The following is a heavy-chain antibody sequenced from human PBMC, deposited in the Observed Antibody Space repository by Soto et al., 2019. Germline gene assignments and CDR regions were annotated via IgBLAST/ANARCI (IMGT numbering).Heavy chain of an antibody. D-gene: IGHD3-10*01. CDR2: ISGFDGQT. CDR3: ARVDPRGVAVVRDY. Sequence: ASVKVSCKASGNTFASHGFSWVRQAPGQGLEWMGWISGFDGQTNYALKFQGRVTLTTDASTSTAYMELRSLRSDDTAVYFCARVDPRGVAVVRDYWGQGTLVTVSS. CDR1: GNTFASHG. J-gene: IGHJ4*02. V-gene: IGHV1-18*01.